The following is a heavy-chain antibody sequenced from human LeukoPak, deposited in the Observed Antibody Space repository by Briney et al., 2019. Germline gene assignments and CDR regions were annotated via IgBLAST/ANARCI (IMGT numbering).Heavy chain of an antibody. J-gene: IGHJ5*02. Sequence: PGGSLRLSCAASGLTFSSYAMSRVRQAPGKGLEWVSAISGSGGSTYYADSVKGRFTISRDNSKNTLYLQMNSLRAEDTAVYYCAKDQDSSSPSNWFDPWGQGTLVTVSS. CDR2: ISGSGGST. V-gene: IGHV3-23*01. D-gene: IGHD6-13*01. CDR1: GLTFSSYA. CDR3: AKDQDSSSPSNWFDP.